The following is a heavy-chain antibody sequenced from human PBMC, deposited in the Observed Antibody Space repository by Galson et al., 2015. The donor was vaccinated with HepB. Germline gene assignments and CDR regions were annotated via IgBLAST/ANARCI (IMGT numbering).Heavy chain of an antibody. CDR2: IKSKTVGGTT. D-gene: IGHD3-22*01. Sequence: SLRLSCAASGFTFSNAWMSWVRQAPGKGLEWVGRIKSKTVGGTTDYAAPVKGRFTISRDDSKNTLYLQMNSLKTEHTAVYYCTADHYDDSSGDSGGGVDYWGQGALVTVSS. V-gene: IGHV3-15*01. CDR1: GFTFSNAW. CDR3: TADHYDDSSGDSGGGVDY. J-gene: IGHJ4*02.